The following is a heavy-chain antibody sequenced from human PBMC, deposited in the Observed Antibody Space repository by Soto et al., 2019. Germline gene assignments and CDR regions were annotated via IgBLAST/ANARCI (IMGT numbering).Heavy chain of an antibody. V-gene: IGHV4-30-4*01. D-gene: IGHD2-15*01. CDR2: IYYRGST. Sequence: VAEGTSRSLDYFRIRNQQPPGKGLEWIGYIYYRGSTFYNPSLKSRLSISLDTSKNQFSLNLSSVTAADTAIYYCAREGCGSGSCYPGWFDPWGEGLLVSGPS. J-gene: IGHJ5*02. CDR3: AREGCGSGSCYPGWFDP. CDR1: EGTSRSLDYF.